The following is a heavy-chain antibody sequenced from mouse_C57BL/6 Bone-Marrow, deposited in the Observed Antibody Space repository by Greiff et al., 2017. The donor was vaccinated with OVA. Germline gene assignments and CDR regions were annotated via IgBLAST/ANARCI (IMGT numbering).Heavy chain of an antibody. CDR1: GYSFTGYY. J-gene: IGHJ3*01. CDR2: INPSTGGT. Sequence: EVKLVESGPELVKPGASVKISCKASGYSFTGYYMNWVKQSPEKSLEWIGEINPSTGGTTYNQKFKAKATLTVDKYSSTAYMQLKSLTSEDSAVYYGARGGTSPFAYWGQGTLVTVSA. CDR3: ARGGTSPFAY. D-gene: IGHD4-1*01. V-gene: IGHV1-42*01.